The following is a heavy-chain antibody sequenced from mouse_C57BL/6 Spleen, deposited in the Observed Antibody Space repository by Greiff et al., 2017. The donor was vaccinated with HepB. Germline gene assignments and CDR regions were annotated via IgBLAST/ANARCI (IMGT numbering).Heavy chain of an antibody. CDR1: GYSITSGYY. V-gene: IGHV3-6*01. CDR2: ISYDGSN. J-gene: IGHJ4*01. Sequence: EVKLMESGPGLVKPSQSLSLTCSVTGYSITSGYYWNWIRQFPGNKLEWMSYISYDGSNNYNPSLKNRISITRDTSKNQFFLKLNSVTTEDTATYYCARDQWDDAMDYWGQGTSVTVSS. CDR3: ARDQWDDAMDY. D-gene: IGHD4-1*01.